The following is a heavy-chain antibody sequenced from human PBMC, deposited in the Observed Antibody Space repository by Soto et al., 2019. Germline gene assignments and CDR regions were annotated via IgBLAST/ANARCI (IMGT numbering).Heavy chain of an antibody. CDR1: GFTFSTYS. J-gene: IGHJ6*02. Sequence: GGSLRLSCAASGFTFSTYSMNWVRQAPGKGLEWVSSISDSSSYIYYADSVKGRFTISRDNAKNSLYLQMNSLRAEDTAVYYCARYDSSGYYWPYYYYGMDVWGQGTTLTVSS. D-gene: IGHD3-22*01. V-gene: IGHV3-21*01. CDR3: ARYDSSGYYWPYYYYGMDV. CDR2: ISDSSSYI.